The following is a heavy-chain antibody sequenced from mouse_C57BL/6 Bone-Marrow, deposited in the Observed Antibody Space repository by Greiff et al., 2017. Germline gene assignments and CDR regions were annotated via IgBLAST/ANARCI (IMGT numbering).Heavy chain of an antibody. D-gene: IGHD2-1*01. V-gene: IGHV1-72*01. CDR3: ARSAVIYYGNYGYFDV. CDR1: GYTFTSYW. Sequence: QVQLQQSGAELVKPGASVKLSCKASGYTFTSYWMHWVKQRPGRGLEWIGRIDPNSGGTKYNEKFKSKATLTVDKPSSTAYMQLSSLTSEDSAVYYCARSAVIYYGNYGYFDVWGTGTTVTVSS. J-gene: IGHJ1*03. CDR2: IDPNSGGT.